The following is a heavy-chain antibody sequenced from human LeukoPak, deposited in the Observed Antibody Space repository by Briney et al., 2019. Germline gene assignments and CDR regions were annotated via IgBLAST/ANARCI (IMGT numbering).Heavy chain of an antibody. CDR2: IIPIFGTA. J-gene: IGHJ3*02. CDR1: GGTFISYA. Sequence: SVKVSCKASGGTFISYAISWVRQAPGQGLEWMGRIIPIFGTANYAQKFQGRVTITTDESTSTAYMELSSLRSEDTAVYYCARDPTPVYYYGSGCAFDIWGQGTMVTVSS. D-gene: IGHD3-22*01. V-gene: IGHV1-69*05. CDR3: ARDPTPVYYYGSGCAFDI.